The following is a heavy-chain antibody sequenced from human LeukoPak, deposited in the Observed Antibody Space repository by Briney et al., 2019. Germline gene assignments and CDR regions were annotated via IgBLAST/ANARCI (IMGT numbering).Heavy chain of an antibody. V-gene: IGHV3-23*01. D-gene: IGHD4-11*01. J-gene: IGHJ4*02. CDR3: AKGPTVTTMKYFDY. CDR2: ISGSGGST. Sequence: QTGGSLRLSCAASGFTFSSYAMSWVRQAPGKGLEWVSAISGSGGSTYYADSVKGRFTISRDNSKNTLYLQMNSLRAEDTAVYYCAKGPTVTTMKYFDYWGQGTLVTVSS. CDR1: GFTFSSYA.